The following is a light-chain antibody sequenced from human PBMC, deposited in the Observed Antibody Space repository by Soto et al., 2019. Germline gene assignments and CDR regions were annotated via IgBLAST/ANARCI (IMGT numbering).Light chain of an antibody. J-gene: IGKJ5*01. CDR2: GAS. V-gene: IGKV3-15*01. Sequence: EGVVPPSQATMSFSPVSISPLYFISSQSVSSQIAWYQPRPGQAPRLLVSGASIRATGIPVRFSGSGSGTNFTLTISRLQSEDFAVYYCQKYNKWPQITCGKGQRRALK. CDR1: QSVSSQ. CDR3: QKYNKWPQIT.